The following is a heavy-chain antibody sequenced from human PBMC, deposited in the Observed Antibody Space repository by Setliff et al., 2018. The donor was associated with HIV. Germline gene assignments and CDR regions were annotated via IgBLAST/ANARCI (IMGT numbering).Heavy chain of an antibody. Sequence: GASVKVSCKASGYTFINFGITWVRQAPGQGLEWVGYISGYNGNTKYAQNVQGRVTTTTDTSTSTAYMELRSLRYDDTAVYYCARDPRSGYDSDTAMVTVYYYYMDVWGKGTTVTVSS. V-gene: IGHV1-18*04. CDR1: GYTFINFG. CDR3: ARDPRSGYDSDTAMVTVYYYYMDV. CDR2: ISGYNGNT. J-gene: IGHJ6*03. D-gene: IGHD5-18*01.